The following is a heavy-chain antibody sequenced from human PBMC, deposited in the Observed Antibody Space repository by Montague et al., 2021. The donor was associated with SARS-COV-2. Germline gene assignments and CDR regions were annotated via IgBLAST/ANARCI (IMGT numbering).Heavy chain of an antibody. CDR1: GFAFSDYY. CDR3: ARVDCSSTSCYMPLNHYYYYYMDV. V-gene: IGHV3-11*05. J-gene: IGHJ6*03. CDR2: ISSISSHT. D-gene: IGHD2-2*02. Sequence: SLSLSCSASGFAFSDYYMSWIRQAPGKGLEWVSYISSISSHTNYAASVKGRFTISRDNAKNSLFLQMSSLSAEDTAVYYCARVDCSSTSCYMPLNHYYYYYMDVWGKGTTVTVSS.